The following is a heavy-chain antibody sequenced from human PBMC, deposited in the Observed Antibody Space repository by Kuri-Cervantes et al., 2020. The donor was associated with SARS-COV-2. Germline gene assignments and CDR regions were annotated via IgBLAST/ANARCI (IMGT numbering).Heavy chain of an antibody. CDR3: AKEPAHCGTGCYSLLDQ. Sequence: GGSLRLSCQASGFTFSISSMDWVRQAPGKGLEWVSAISGSGGSTYYADSVKGRFTISRDNSKNTLYLQMNSLRAEDTAVYYCAKEPAHCGTGCYSLLDQWGRGILVTVSS. CDR2: ISGSGGST. D-gene: IGHD2-21*01. CDR1: GFTFSISS. J-gene: IGHJ4*02. V-gene: IGHV3-23*01.